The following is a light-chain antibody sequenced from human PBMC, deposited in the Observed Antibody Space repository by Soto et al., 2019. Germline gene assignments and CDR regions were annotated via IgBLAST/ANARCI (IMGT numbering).Light chain of an antibody. V-gene: IGKV3-15*01. CDR1: QSLRSS. J-gene: IGKJ5*01. Sequence: EIVMTQSLATLSVSPGERATLSCRASQSLRSSLAWYQQKPGQAPRLLIYGASTRATGIPARFSGSGSGTEFTLTISSLQSEDFAVYYCQQYNNWPITFGQGTRLEIK. CDR3: QQYNNWPIT. CDR2: GAS.